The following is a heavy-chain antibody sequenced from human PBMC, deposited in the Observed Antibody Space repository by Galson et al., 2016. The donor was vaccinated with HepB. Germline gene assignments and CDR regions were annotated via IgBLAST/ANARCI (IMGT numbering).Heavy chain of an antibody. V-gene: IGHV1-69*13. J-gene: IGHJ6*03. D-gene: IGHD1-7*01. CDR1: GGTFSSYA. CDR3: AAGTTPHYYYYMDV. Sequence: SVKVSCKASGGTFSSYAISWVRQAPGHGLEWMGGIIPSFAITNYALKFQDRVTITADESTSTAYMKLSSLRSEDTAVYYCAAGTTPHYYYYMDVWGKGTTVIVSS. CDR2: IIPSFAIT.